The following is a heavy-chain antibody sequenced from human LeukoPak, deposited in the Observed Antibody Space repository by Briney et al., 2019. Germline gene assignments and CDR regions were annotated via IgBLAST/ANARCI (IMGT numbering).Heavy chain of an antibody. CDR1: GGSISSSSYY. D-gene: IGHD3-3*01. CDR3: ARDRSEYYDFWSGYPDAFDI. J-gene: IGHJ3*02. V-gene: IGHV4-39*07. Sequence: SETLSLTCTVSGGSISSSSYYWGWIRQPPGKGLEWIGSIYYSGSTYYNPSLKSRVTISVDTSKNQFSLKLSSVTAADTAVYYCARDRSEYYDFWSGYPDAFDIWGQGTMVTVSS. CDR2: IYYSGST.